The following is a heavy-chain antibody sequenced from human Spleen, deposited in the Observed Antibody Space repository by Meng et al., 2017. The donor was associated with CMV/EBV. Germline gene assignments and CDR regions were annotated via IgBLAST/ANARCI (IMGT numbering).Heavy chain of an antibody. CDR1: GGSVSSGSYD. D-gene: IGHD6-6*01. J-gene: IGHJ5*02. V-gene: IGHV4-61*01. Sequence: SGGSVSSGSYDWSWSRQPPGKGLEWIGYIYYSGSTNYNPSLKSRVTISVDTSKNQFSLKLSSVTAADTAVYYCASVIAARPRGFDPWGQGTLVTVSS. CDR2: IYYSGST. CDR3: ASVIAARPRGFDP.